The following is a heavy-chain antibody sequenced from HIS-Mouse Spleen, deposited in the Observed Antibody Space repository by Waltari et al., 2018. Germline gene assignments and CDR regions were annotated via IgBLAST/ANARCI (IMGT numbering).Heavy chain of an antibody. CDR3: VRARQLEDAFDI. CDR2: INHSGST. D-gene: IGHD1-1*01. Sequence: QVQLQQWGAGLLKPSETLSLTCAVYGGSFSGYYWSWIRQPPGKGLEWIGEINHSGSTNYNPSLKSRVTISVDTSKNQFSLKLSSVTAADTAVYYCVRARQLEDAFDIWGQGTMVTVSS. V-gene: IGHV4-34*01. CDR1: GGSFSGYY. J-gene: IGHJ3*02.